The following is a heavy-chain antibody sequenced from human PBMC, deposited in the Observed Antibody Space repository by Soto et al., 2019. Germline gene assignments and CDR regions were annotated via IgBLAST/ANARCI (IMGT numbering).Heavy chain of an antibody. CDR3: AREESASAGTKWFDP. J-gene: IGHJ5*02. V-gene: IGHV3-20*04. Sequence: VQLVESGGGVVRPGGSLRLSCAASGFNFYDYGMSWVRQAPGKGLEWIAGINWEGDRSGYADSLRGRFVISSDTAKKSLYLQMYSLRVEDTAFYYCAREESASAGTKWFDPWGQGTLVTVSS. D-gene: IGHD6-13*01. CDR2: INWEGDRS. CDR1: GFNFYDYG.